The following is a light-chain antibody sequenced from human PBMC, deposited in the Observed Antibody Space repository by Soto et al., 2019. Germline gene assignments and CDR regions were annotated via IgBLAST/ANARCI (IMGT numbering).Light chain of an antibody. Sequence: DIQMTQSPSSLSASVGYRVTITCLASQSISSYLNWYQQKPGKAPKLLIYAASSLQSGVPSRFSGSGSGTDFTITISSLQPEDFANYYCQQSYSTPPWTFGQGTKVDIK. CDR1: QSISSY. CDR2: AAS. J-gene: IGKJ1*01. V-gene: IGKV1-39*01. CDR3: QQSYSTPPWT.